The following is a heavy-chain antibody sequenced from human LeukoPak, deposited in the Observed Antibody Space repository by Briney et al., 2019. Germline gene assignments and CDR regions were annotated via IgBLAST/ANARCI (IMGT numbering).Heavy chain of an antibody. D-gene: IGHD6-6*01. Sequence: GGSLRLSCAASGFTFSRYSMNWVRQAPGKGLEWASSISSTSTYTYYADSVKGRFTISRDNAQNSLYLQMNSLRAEDTAVYYCVRDLEYSSSSVSGRSFDYWGQGTLVTVSS. V-gene: IGHV3-21*01. CDR3: VRDLEYSSSSVSGRSFDY. CDR1: GFTFSRYS. CDR2: ISSTSTYT. J-gene: IGHJ4*02.